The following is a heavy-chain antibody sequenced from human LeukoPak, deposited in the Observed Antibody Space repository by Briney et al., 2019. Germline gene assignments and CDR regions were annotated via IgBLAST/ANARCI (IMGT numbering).Heavy chain of an antibody. CDR3: ARVRVTVTKLDY. CDR2: ISSSGSTM. V-gene: IGHV3-48*03. Sequence: PGGSLRLSCAASGFTFSSYEVNRVRQAPGKGLEWVSYISSSGSTMYYADSVKGRFTVSRDNAKNSLFLQMNSLRAEDTAVYYCARVRVTVTKLDYWGQGALVTVSS. D-gene: IGHD4-17*01. CDR1: GFTFSSYE. J-gene: IGHJ4*02.